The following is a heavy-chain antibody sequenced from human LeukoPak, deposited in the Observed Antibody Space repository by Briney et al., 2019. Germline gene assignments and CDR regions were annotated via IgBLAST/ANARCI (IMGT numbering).Heavy chain of an antibody. J-gene: IGHJ4*02. Sequence: ASVTVSCKASGYTFTGYYMHWVRQAPGQGLEWMGWINPNSGGTNYAQKFQGWVTMTRDTSISTAYMELGRLRSDDTAVYYCARALRQTYYDSSGYPDYWGQGTLVTVSS. CDR1: GYTFTGYY. V-gene: IGHV1-2*04. CDR2: INPNSGGT. CDR3: ARALRQTYYDSSGYPDY. D-gene: IGHD3-22*01.